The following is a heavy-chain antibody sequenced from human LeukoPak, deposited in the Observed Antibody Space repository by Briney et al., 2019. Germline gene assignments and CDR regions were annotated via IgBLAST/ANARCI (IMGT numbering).Heavy chain of an antibody. CDR1: GYSISSGYY. Sequence: SETLSLTCAVSGYSISSGYYWGWIRQPPGKGLEWIGSIYHSGSTYYNPSLKSRVTISVDTSKNQFSLNLTSVTAADTAVYYCARVRGWNDAVDYWGQGTLVTVSS. J-gene: IGHJ4*02. CDR2: IYHSGST. V-gene: IGHV4-38-2*01. D-gene: IGHD1-1*01. CDR3: ARVRGWNDAVDY.